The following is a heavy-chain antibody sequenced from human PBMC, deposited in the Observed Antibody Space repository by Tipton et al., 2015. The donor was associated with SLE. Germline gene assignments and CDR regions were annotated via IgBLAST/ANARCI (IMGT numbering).Heavy chain of an antibody. CDR1: GGSLNTGDF. D-gene: IGHD3-3*01. CDR2: IYYSGST. CDR3: ARVDFWSGPKFDP. J-gene: IGHJ5*02. Sequence: TLSLTCDVSGGSLNTGDFWTWIRQPPGKGLEWIGYIYYSGSTYYNPSLKSRVTISVDTSKNQFSLKLSSVTAADTAVYYCARVDFWSGPKFDPWGQGTLVTVSS. V-gene: IGHV4-30-4*07.